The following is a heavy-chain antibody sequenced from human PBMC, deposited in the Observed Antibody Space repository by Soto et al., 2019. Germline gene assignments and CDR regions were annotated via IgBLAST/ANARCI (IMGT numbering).Heavy chain of an antibody. CDR2: INHSGST. Sequence: SETLSLTCAVYGGSFSGYYWSWIRQPPGKGLEWIGEINHSGSTNYNPSLKSRVTISVDTSKNQFSLKLSSVTAADTAVYYCARAPSIAARVYGMDVWGQGTTVTVSS. V-gene: IGHV4-34*01. CDR1: GGSFSGYY. D-gene: IGHD6-6*01. J-gene: IGHJ6*02. CDR3: ARAPSIAARVYGMDV.